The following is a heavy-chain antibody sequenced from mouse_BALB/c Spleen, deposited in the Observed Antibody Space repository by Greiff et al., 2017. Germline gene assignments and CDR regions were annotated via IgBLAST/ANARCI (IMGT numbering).Heavy chain of an antibody. CDR2: INPSNGRT. CDR3: ARFYYGSSYAMDY. Sequence: QVQLQQPGAELVKPGASVKLSCKASGYTFTSYWMHWVKQRPGQGLEWIGEINPSNGRTNYNEKFKSKATLTVDKSSSTAYMQLSSLTSEDSAVYYCARFYYGSSYAMDYWGQGTSVNVSS. V-gene: IGHV1S81*02. D-gene: IGHD1-1*01. J-gene: IGHJ4*01. CDR1: GYTFTSYW.